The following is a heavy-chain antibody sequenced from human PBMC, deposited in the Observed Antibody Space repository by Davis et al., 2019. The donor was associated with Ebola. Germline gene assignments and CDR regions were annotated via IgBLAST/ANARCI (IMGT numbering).Heavy chain of an antibody. D-gene: IGHD3-3*01. CDR2: IYYSGST. CDR1: GGSFSGYY. Sequence: MPSETLSLTCAVYGGSFSGYYWSWIRQPPGKGLEWIGYIYYSGSTNYNPSLKSRVTISVDTSKNQFSLKLSSVTAADTAVYYCARSRFLEWLLADYWGQGTLVTVSS. J-gene: IGHJ4*02. CDR3: ARSRFLEWLLADY. V-gene: IGHV4-59*08.